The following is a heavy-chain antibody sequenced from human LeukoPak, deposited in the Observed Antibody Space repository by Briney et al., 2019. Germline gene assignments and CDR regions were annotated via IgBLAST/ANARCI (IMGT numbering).Heavy chain of an antibody. CDR3: ARGYYDSGTYSGYFQH. D-gene: IGHD3-10*01. CDR1: GGSINDYY. CDR2: IYYNGST. J-gene: IGHJ1*01. Sequence: PSETLSLTCTVSGGSINDYYWNWIRQPPGKGLEWIGYIYYNGSTNYSPSLKSRVTISVDTSKTRFSLRLSSVTAADTAVYYCARGYYDSGTYSGYFQHWGQGTLVTVSS. V-gene: IGHV4-59*01.